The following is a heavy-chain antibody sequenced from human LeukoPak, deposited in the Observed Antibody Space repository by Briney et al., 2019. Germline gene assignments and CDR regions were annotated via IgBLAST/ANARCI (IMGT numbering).Heavy chain of an antibody. CDR3: ARESTTDYYDSSGYYYW. CDR2: IYYSGST. D-gene: IGHD3-22*01. Sequence: PSETLSLTCTVSGGSISSYYWGWIRQPPGKGLEWIGSIYYSGSTYYNPSLKSRVTISVDTSKNQFSLKLSSVTAADTAVYYCARESTTDYYDSSGYYYWWGQGTLVTVSS. CDR1: GGSISSYY. V-gene: IGHV4-39*07. J-gene: IGHJ4*02.